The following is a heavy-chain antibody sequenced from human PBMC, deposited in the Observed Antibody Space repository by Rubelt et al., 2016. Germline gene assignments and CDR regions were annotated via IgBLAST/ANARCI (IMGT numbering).Heavy chain of an antibody. Sequence: QVQLVESGGGVVQPGRSLRLSCAASGFTFSSYAMHWVRQAPGKGLEWVAVISYDGSNKYYADSVKGRFTISGDNSKNTRYLQMNSLRAEDTAVYYCARAGIAVTLGDWYFDLWGRGTLVTVSS. CDR2: ISYDGSNK. J-gene: IGHJ2*01. D-gene: IGHD6-19*01. CDR1: GFTFSSYA. CDR3: ARAGIAVTLGDWYFDL. V-gene: IGHV3-30*04.